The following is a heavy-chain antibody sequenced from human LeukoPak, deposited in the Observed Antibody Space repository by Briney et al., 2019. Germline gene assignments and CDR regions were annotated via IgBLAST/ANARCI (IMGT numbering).Heavy chain of an antibody. Sequence: ASVKVSCKASGYTFTSYYMHWVRQAPGQGLEWMGIINPSGGSTSYAQKFQGRVTITADESTSTAYMELSSLRSEDTAVYYCARQYSSSWYYWFDPWGQGTLVTVSS. CDR1: GYTFTSYY. J-gene: IGHJ5*02. CDR2: INPSGGST. CDR3: ARQYSSSWYYWFDP. V-gene: IGHV1-46*01. D-gene: IGHD6-13*01.